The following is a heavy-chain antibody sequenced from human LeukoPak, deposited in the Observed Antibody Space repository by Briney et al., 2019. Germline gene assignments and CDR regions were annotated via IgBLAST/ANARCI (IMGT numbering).Heavy chain of an antibody. V-gene: IGHV4-59*01. CDR3: ARDDYGDFFFDS. CDR2: IYYSGST. Sequence: PSETLSLTCTVSGGSISRSYWSWLRQPPGKGLEWIGNIYYSGSTNYNPSLKSRVTISVDTSKNQFSLRLSSVTAADTAVYYCARDDYGDFFFDSWGQGTLVTVSS. CDR1: GGSISRSY. D-gene: IGHD4-17*01. J-gene: IGHJ4*02.